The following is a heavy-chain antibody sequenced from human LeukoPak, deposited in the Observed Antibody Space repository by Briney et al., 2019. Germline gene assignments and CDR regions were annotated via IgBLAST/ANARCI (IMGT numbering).Heavy chain of an antibody. Sequence: GGSLRLSCAASGFTFSSYSMNWVRQAPGKGLEWVSYISSSSSTIYYADSVKGRFTISRDNAKNSLYLQMNSLRAEDTAVYYCARLGRRDGYKFDYWGQGTLVTVSS. CDR1: GFTFSSYS. V-gene: IGHV3-48*01. CDR2: ISSSSSTI. J-gene: IGHJ4*02. D-gene: IGHD5-24*01. CDR3: ARLGRRDGYKFDY.